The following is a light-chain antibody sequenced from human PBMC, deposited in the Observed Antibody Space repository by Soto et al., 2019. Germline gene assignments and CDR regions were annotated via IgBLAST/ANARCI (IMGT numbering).Light chain of an antibody. CDR3: QQYNSYPWT. Sequence: DIQMTQSPSTLSASVGDTVTVTCRASQHIATWLAWYQQKPGKVPKLLISKASFLETGGPSRFSGSGSGREFTLTINSLQPDDFATYYCQQYNSYPWTFGEGTRVEIK. CDR2: KAS. CDR1: QHIATW. J-gene: IGKJ1*01. V-gene: IGKV1-5*03.